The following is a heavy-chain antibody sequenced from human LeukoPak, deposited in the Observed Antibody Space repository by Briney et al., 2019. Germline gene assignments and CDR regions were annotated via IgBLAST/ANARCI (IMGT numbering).Heavy chain of an antibody. D-gene: IGHD2-15*01. J-gene: IGHJ6*02. Sequence: PSETLSLTCAVYGGSFSGYYWSWIRQPPGKGLEWVANIKQDGSEKYYVDSVKGRFTISRDNAKNSLYLQMNSLRAEDTAVYYCARDLSDIVVVVASVADYYYGMDVWGQGTTVTVS. CDR1: GGSFSGYY. V-gene: IGHV3-7*01. CDR3: ARDLSDIVVVVASVADYYYGMDV. CDR2: IKQDGSEK.